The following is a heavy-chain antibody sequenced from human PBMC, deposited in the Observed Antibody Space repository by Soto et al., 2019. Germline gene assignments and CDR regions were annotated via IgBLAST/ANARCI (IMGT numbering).Heavy chain of an antibody. CDR2: VHTSGST. V-gene: IGHV4-4*07. D-gene: IGHD6-19*01. CDR3: AREKAVAPTGWLDP. J-gene: IGHJ5*02. Sequence: SETLSLTCTVSGDSISSYFWSWIRQPAGKGLEWIGRVHTSGSTTYNPSLKSRVTMSVDTSKSQFSLKLTSVTAADTAVYYCAREKAVAPTGWLDPWGQGTLVTLSS. CDR1: GDSISSYF.